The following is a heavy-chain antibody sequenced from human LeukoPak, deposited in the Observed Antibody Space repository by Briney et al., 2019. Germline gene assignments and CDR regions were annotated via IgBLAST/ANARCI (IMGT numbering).Heavy chain of an antibody. J-gene: IGHJ4*02. CDR1: GFTFSSYA. CDR2: ISGSGGST. V-gene: IGHV3-23*01. D-gene: IGHD2-15*01. Sequence: PGGSLRLSCAASGFTFSSYAMSWVRQAPGKGLEWVSAISGSGGSTYCADSVKGRFTISRDNSKNTLYLQMNSLRAEDTAVYYCAKYGYCSGGSCPLVYYFDYWGQGTLVTVSS. CDR3: AKYGYCSGGSCPLVYYFDY.